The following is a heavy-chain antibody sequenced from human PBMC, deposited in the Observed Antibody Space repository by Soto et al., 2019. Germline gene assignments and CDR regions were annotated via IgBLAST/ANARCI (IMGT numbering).Heavy chain of an antibody. J-gene: IGHJ4*02. CDR1: GFTFSSYA. V-gene: IGHV3-23*01. CDR2: ISGSGGST. Sequence: PGGSLRLSCAASGFTFSSYAMSWVRQAPGKGLEWVSVISGSGGSTYYADSVKGRFTISRDNSKNTLYLQMNSLRAEDTAVCYCAKDLVGATTTIFDYWGQGTLVTVSS. CDR3: AKDLVGATTTIFDY. D-gene: IGHD1-26*01.